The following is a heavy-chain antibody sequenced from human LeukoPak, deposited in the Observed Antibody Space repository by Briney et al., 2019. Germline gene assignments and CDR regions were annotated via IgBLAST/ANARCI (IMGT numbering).Heavy chain of an antibody. CDR1: GFSLSTSGMC. CDR3: ARIWRGYYDSSGYYYGFDP. V-gene: IGHV2-70*11. Sequence: SGPTLVKPTQTLTLTCTFSGFSLSTSGMCVSWIRQPPGKALEWLARIDWDDDKYYSTSLKTRLTISKDTSKNQVVLTMTNMDPVDTATYYCARIWRGYYDSSGYYYGFDPWGQGTLVTVSS. J-gene: IGHJ5*02. D-gene: IGHD3-22*01. CDR2: IDWDDDK.